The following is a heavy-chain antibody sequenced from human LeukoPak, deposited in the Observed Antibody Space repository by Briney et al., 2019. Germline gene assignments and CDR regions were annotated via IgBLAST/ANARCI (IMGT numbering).Heavy chain of an antibody. D-gene: IGHD1-26*01. CDR2: TLYSGNT. V-gene: IGHV4-59*08. J-gene: IGHJ4*02. CDR1: GGSISNYY. CDR3: ARHQRRASYED. Sequence: PSETLSLTCTVSGGSISNYYWSWIRQPPGKGLEWIGYTLYSGNTNYNPSLKSRVTISLDTSKNQFSLKLSSVTAADTAVYYCARHQRRASYEDWGQGTLVTVSS.